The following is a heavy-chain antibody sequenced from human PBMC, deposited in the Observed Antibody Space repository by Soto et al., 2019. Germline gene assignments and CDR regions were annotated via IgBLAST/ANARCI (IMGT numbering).Heavy chain of an antibody. J-gene: IGHJ5*02. V-gene: IGHV2-5*02. CDR1: GFSLSTSGVG. Sequence: QITLKESGPTLVKPTQTLTLTCTFSGFSLSTSGVGVGWIRQPPGKALEWLALIYWDDDKRYSPSLKSRLTITKDTHKNQVVLTLTNMDPVDTATYCCAHRIFLGYCSSTSCYAGEGWFDPWGQGTLVTVSS. D-gene: IGHD2-2*01. CDR3: AHRIFLGYCSSTSCYAGEGWFDP. CDR2: IYWDDDK.